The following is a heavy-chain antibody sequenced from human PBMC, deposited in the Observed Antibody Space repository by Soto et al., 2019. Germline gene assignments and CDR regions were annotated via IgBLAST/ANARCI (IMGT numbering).Heavy chain of an antibody. CDR2: INHLETT. J-gene: IGHJ2*01. CDR1: GASITYGAYS. V-gene: IGHV4-30-2*01. D-gene: IGHD3-3*01. Sequence: QLQLHMSGSGLVKPSQTLSLTCTVSGASITYGAYSWSWIRQTPGKGLEWIGYINHLETTFYNPSFESRLTLSIDRTKNQFSLNLKSMSAADRAVYFCAREKSVVFGMAHPYWYFDLWGRGTLVTVSS. CDR3: AREKSVVFGMAHPYWYFDL.